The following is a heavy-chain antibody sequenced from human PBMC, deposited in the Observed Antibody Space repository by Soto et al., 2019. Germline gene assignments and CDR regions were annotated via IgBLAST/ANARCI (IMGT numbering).Heavy chain of an antibody. D-gene: IGHD5-12*01. CDR3: AREGVAPYYYYGMDV. V-gene: IGHV1-18*01. CDR1: GYTFTRSG. J-gene: IGHJ6*02. CDR2: ISTYNGDT. Sequence: QVQLVQSGAEVKKPGASVKVSCKASGYTFTRSGISWVRQAPGQGLEWMGWISTYNGDTNYAQTFQGRVTMTTDTATSTVYMELRSLISDDTAVYYCAREGVAPYYYYGMDVWGQGTPVTVSS.